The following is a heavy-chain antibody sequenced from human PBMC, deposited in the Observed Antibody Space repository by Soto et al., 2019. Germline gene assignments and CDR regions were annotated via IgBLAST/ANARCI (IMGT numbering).Heavy chain of an antibody. CDR3: ARSPRSSPYFDY. J-gene: IGHJ4*02. Sequence: LGESLKISCQCSGYTFSNFWIAWVRQLPGKGLEYMGIIYPGDSETRYSPSFHGKVTISADRSIGTAYLQWSSLEASDNAFYFCARSPRSSPYFDYWGQGALVTVSS. V-gene: IGHV5-51*01. CDR2: IYPGDSET. CDR1: GYTFSNFW. D-gene: IGHD6-13*01.